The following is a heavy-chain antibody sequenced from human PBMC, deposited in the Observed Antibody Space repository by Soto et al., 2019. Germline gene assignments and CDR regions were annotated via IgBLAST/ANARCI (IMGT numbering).Heavy chain of an antibody. D-gene: IGHD2-2*01. Sequence: QVQLVQSGAEVKKPGASVKVSCKASGYTFTNYGITWVRQAPGQGREWMGWISTYNGETKYAEKFQGRVTMTTDTSTSTVYMDLRSLRSDDTAIYYCARDIVIVPAAIGVWPNWFDPWGQGSLVTVSS. CDR2: ISTYNGET. CDR1: GYTFTNYG. J-gene: IGHJ5*02. CDR3: ARDIVIVPAAIGVWPNWFDP. V-gene: IGHV1-18*01.